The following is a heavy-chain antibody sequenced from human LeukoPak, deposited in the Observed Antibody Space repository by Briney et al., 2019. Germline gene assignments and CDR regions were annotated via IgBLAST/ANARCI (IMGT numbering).Heavy chain of an antibody. D-gene: IGHD2-21*01. Sequence: GGSLRLSCAASGFTFSTYGMHWVRQAPGKGLEWVAVISYDGSNEYYADSVKGRFTISRDNSKNTLYLQMSSLRAEDTAVYYCAKEFDRGLPDYWGQGTLVTVPS. CDR2: ISYDGSNE. CDR3: AKEFDRGLPDY. V-gene: IGHV3-30*18. J-gene: IGHJ4*02. CDR1: GFTFSTYG.